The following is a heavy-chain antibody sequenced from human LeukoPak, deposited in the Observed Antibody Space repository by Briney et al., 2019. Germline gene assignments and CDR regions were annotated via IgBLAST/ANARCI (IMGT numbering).Heavy chain of an antibody. V-gene: IGHV3-21*01. CDR2: ISSSSSYI. CDR3: ARDGAPYDFWSGYLNWFDP. D-gene: IGHD3-3*01. J-gene: IGHJ5*02. Sequence: PGGSLRLSCAASGFTFSSYSMNWVRQAPGKGLEWVSSISSSSSYIYYADSVKGRFTISRDNAKNSLYLQMNSLRAEDTAVYYCARDGAPYDFWSGYLNWFDPWGQGTLVTVSS. CDR1: GFTFSSYS.